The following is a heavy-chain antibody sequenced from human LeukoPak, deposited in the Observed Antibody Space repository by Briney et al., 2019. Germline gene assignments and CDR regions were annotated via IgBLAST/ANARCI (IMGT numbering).Heavy chain of an antibody. D-gene: IGHD3-22*01. CDR1: GFTVSGNY. CDR3: AGAPYYYHGSEEYALWDY. CDR2: MFNHGSP. V-gene: IGHV3-66*01. J-gene: IGHJ4*02. Sequence: GGSLRLSCAASGFTVSGNYMSWVRQAPGKGLECVSVMFNHGSPYYADSVKGRFTISRDTSKNSLYLQMNGLRAEDTAVYYCAGAPYYYHGSEEYALWDYWGQGTLVTVSS.